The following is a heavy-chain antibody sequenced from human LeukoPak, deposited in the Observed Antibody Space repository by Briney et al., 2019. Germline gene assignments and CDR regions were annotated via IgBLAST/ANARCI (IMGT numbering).Heavy chain of an antibody. J-gene: IGHJ4*02. V-gene: IGHV1-18*04. Sequence: GASVKVSCKASGYTFTGYYMHWVRQAPGQGLEWMGWISAYNGNTNYAQKLQGRVTMTTDTSTSTAYMELRSLRSDDTAVYYCARTVAGDYWGQGTLVTVSS. D-gene: IGHD6-19*01. CDR2: ISAYNGNT. CDR1: GYTFTGYY. CDR3: ARTVAGDY.